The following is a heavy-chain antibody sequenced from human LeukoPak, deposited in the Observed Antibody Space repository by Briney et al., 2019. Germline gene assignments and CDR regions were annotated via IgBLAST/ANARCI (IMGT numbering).Heavy chain of an antibody. V-gene: IGHV3-30*18. CDR2: ISYDGRNT. CDR1: GFTFSSFG. Sequence: GGSLRLSCAASGFTFSSFGMHWVRQAPGKGLEWVAIISYDGRNTYYADSVKGRFTISRDNSKNTLYLQMNSLRAEDTAVYYCAKLNYGDYTYFDYWGQGTLVTVSS. CDR3: AKLNYGDYTYFDY. D-gene: IGHD4-17*01. J-gene: IGHJ4*02.